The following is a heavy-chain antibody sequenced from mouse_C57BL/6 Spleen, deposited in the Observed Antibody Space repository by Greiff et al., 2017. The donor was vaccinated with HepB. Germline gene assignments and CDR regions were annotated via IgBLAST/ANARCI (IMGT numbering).Heavy chain of an antibody. D-gene: IGHD2-4*01. CDR3: ARKAYYDYDDYAMDY. V-gene: IGHV5-17*01. Sequence: EVKLVESGGGLVKPGGSLKLSCAASGFTFSDYGMHWVRQAPEKGLEWVAYISSGSSTIYYADTVKGRFTISRDNAKNTLFLQMTSLRSEDTAMYYCARKAYYDYDDYAMDYWGQGTSFTVSS. CDR1: GFTFSDYG. J-gene: IGHJ4*01. CDR2: ISSGSSTI.